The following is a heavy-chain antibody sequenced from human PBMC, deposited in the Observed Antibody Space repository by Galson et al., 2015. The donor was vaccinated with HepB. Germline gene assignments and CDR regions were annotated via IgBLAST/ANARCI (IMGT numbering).Heavy chain of an antibody. D-gene: IGHD3-3*01. V-gene: IGHV4-30-2*01. Sequence: TLSLTCAVSGGSLNSGGYSWAWIRQPLGKGLECVGYIYDSGRSKYNQSLNSRVTISGDTSRNQFSLKLTSVTASDTAVYYCARGRGSIFGVALYPPFLDYWGQGILVTVSS. J-gene: IGHJ4*02. CDR3: ARGRGSIFGVALYPPFLDY. CDR1: GGSLNSGGYS. CDR2: IYDSGRS.